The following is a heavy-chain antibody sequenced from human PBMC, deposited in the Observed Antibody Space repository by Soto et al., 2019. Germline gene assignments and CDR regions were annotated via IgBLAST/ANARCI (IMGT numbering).Heavy chain of an antibody. CDR2: IYPGDSDT. J-gene: IGHJ6*02. CDR3: ARLTNGGATTVVTRVSVSYGMDV. Sequence: GESLKISCKGSGYSFTSYWIGWVRQMPGKGLEWMGIIYPGDSDTRHSPSFQGQVTISADKSISTAYLQWSSLKASDTAMYYCARLTNGGATTVVTRVSVSYGMDVWGQGTTVTVSS. CDR1: GYSFTSYW. V-gene: IGHV5-51*01. D-gene: IGHD4-17*01.